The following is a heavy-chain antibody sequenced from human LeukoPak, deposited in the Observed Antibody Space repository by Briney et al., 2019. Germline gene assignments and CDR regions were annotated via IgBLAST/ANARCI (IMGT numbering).Heavy chain of an antibody. CDR1: GYTFTSYY. J-gene: IGHJ4*02. Sequence: GASVKVSCKASGYTFTSYYMHWVRQAPGQGLEWMGIINPSGGSTSYAQKFQGRVTMTRDTSTSTVYMELSSLRSEDTAVYYCASAPLWSMVRGVIIPFDYWGQGTLVTVSS. CDR3: ASAPLWSMVRGVIIPFDY. CDR2: INPSGGST. V-gene: IGHV1-46*01. D-gene: IGHD3-10*01.